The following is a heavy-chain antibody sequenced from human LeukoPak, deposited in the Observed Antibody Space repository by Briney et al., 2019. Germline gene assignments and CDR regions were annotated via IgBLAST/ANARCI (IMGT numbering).Heavy chain of an antibody. D-gene: IGHD1-20*01. V-gene: IGHV1-46*01. CDR3: ARDLGRITGSTFDY. CDR1: GYTFTSYY. J-gene: IGHJ4*02. Sequence: ASVKVSCQSSGYTFTSYYMHWVGQAPAQGLEWMGIINPSGGSTSYAQKFQGRVTMTRDMSKSTVYMELSSLRSEDTAVYYCARDLGRITGSTFDYWGQGTLVTVSS. CDR2: INPSGGST.